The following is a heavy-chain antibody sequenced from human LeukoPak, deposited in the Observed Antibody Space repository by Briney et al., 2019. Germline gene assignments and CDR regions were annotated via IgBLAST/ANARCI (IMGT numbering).Heavy chain of an antibody. CDR1: GFTFDDYG. CDR2: INWNGGST. D-gene: IGHD6-13*01. CDR3: ARGHIAAAVGWFGP. Sequence: GGSLRLSCAASGFTFDDYGMSWVRQAPGKGLEWVSGINWNGGSTGYAGSVKGRFTISRDNAKNSLYPQMNSLRAEDTALYYCARGHIAAAVGWFGPWGQGTLVTVSS. J-gene: IGHJ5*02. V-gene: IGHV3-20*04.